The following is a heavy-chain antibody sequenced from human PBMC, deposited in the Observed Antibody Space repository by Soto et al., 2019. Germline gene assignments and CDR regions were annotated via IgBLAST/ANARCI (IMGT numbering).Heavy chain of an antibody. Sequence: GESLKISCKGSGYSFTSYWIGWVRQMPGKGLEWMGIIYPGDSDTRYSPSFQGQVTISADKSISTAYLQWSSLKASDTAMYYCACASWGSEGWGAFYIWGQGTMVTVSS. D-gene: IGHD7-27*01. CDR1: GYSFTSYW. V-gene: IGHV5-51*01. J-gene: IGHJ3*02. CDR2: IYPGDSDT. CDR3: ACASWGSEGWGAFYI.